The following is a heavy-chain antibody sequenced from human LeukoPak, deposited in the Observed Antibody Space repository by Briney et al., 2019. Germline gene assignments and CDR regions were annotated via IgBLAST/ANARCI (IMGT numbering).Heavy chain of an antibody. CDR2: IWYDGSNK. CDR1: GFTFSTYG. V-gene: IGHV3-33*01. D-gene: IGHD3-16*01. CDR3: ARGDFGVTFGGVFDY. J-gene: IGHJ4*02. Sequence: GGSLRLSCAASGFTFSTYGMHWVRQAPGKWLEWVAAIWYDGSNKFYADSVKGRFPISRDNSKNTMYLQMNSLRAEDTAVYYCARGDFGVTFGGVFDYWGQGTLVTVSS.